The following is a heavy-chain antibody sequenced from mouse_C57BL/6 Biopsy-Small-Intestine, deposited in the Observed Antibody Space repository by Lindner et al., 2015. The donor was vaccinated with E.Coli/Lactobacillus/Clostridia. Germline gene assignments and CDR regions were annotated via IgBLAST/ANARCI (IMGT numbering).Heavy chain of an antibody. Sequence: VQLQESGAELVKPGTSVKMSCKASGYTFTRYWITWVKQRPGQGLEWIGDIYPGSGSTNYNEKFKRKATMTVDTSSSTAYMQVSSLTSEDSAVYYCASFYYGNYGAYWGQGTLVTVS. CDR1: GYTFTRYW. CDR2: IYPGSGST. D-gene: IGHD2-1*01. J-gene: IGHJ3*01. V-gene: IGHV1-55*01. CDR3: ASFYYGNYGAY.